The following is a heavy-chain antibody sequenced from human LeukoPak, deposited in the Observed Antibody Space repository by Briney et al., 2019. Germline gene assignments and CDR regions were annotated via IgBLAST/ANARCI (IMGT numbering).Heavy chain of an antibody. J-gene: IGHJ6*02. D-gene: IGHD5-24*01. CDR2: IYYSGST. CDR3: AREGRWLPMQYYGMDV. CDR1: GGSISSCY. Sequence: SETLSLTCTVSGGSISSCYWSWIRQPPGKGLEWIGYIYYSGSTNYNPSLKSRVTISVNTSKNQFSLKLSSVTAADTAVYYCAREGRWLPMQYYGMDVWGQGTTVTVSS. V-gene: IGHV4-59*01.